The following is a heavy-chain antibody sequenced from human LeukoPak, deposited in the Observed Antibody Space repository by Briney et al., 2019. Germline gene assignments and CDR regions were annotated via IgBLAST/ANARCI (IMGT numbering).Heavy chain of an antibody. CDR1: GFTFDDYA. D-gene: IGHD3-16*01. CDR2: ISWNSGCI. J-gene: IGHJ6*02. Sequence: PGGSLRLSCAASGFTFDDYAMHWVRQAPGKGLEWVSCISWNSGCIGYADSVKGRFTISRDNAKNSLYLQMNSLRAEDTALYYCAKDILRGGKDYYDGMDVWGQGTTVTVSS. CDR3: AKDILRGGKDYYDGMDV. V-gene: IGHV3-9*01.